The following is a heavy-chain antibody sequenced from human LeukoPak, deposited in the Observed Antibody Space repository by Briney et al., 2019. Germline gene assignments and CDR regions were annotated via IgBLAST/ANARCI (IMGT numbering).Heavy chain of an antibody. D-gene: IGHD3-9*01. CDR3: AKALVAAYDILTGYLDY. J-gene: IGHJ4*02. CDR2: ISGSGGST. Sequence: GGSLRLSCAASGFTFSSYAMSWVRQAPGKGLEWVSAISGSGGSTYYADSVKGRFTISRDNSKNTLYLQMNSLRAEDTAVYYCAKALVAAYDILTGYLDYWGQGTLVTVSS. CDR1: GFTFSSYA. V-gene: IGHV3-23*01.